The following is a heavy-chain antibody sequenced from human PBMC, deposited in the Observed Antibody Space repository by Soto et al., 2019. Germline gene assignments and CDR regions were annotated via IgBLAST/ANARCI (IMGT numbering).Heavy chain of an antibody. Sequence: QVQLVESGGGVVQPGRSLRLSCAASGFTFSSYGMHWVRQAPGKGLEWVAVIWYDGSNKYYADSVKGRFTISRDNSKNTLYLQMNSLSAEDTAVYYCARYQDYYYVWGGYSFDYWGQGTLVTVSS. J-gene: IGHJ4*02. CDR3: ARYQDYYYVWGGYSFDY. CDR2: IWYDGSNK. V-gene: IGHV3-33*01. CDR1: GFTFSSYG. D-gene: IGHD3-16*01.